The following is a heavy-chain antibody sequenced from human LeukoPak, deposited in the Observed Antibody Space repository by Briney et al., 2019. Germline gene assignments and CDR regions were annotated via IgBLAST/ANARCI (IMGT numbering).Heavy chain of an antibody. V-gene: IGHV4-39*01. J-gene: IGHJ5*02. CDR1: GGSIRISSHY. Sequence: PSETLSLTCTVSGGSIRISSHYWGWIRQPPGKGLEWIGNIFYSGSTYYNPTLRSRITISVDSSKNQFSLHLGSVTAADTALYFCARMTCSGGTWWWFDAWGQGTPVTVSS. CDR3: ARMTCSGGTWWWFDA. D-gene: IGHD2-15*01. CDR2: IFYSGST.